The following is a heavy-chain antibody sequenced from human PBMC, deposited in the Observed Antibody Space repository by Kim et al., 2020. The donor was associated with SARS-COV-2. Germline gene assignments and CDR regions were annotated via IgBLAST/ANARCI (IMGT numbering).Heavy chain of an antibody. CDR1: GFTLSNYC. J-gene: IGHJ5*02. Sequence: GGSLRLSCAASGFTLSNYCMHWVRQAPGRGLVWVASSCGDGSHTSYVDSVKGRFTVSGDNSKNTLYLQMNSLRAEDTAVYYCAKSDWSHPRGQGSLVTV. D-gene: IGHD2-21*02. CDR3: AKSDWSHP. CDR2: SCGDGSHT. V-gene: IGHV3-33*06.